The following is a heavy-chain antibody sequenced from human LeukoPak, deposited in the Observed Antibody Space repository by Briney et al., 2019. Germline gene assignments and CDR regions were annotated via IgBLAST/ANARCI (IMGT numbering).Heavy chain of an antibody. CDR2: IYYSGST. J-gene: IGHJ6*03. V-gene: IGHV4-59*12. Sequence: SETLSLTCNVSGGSISSYYWSWIRQPPGKGLEWIGYIYYSGSTNYNPSLKSRVTISVDTSKNQFSLKLSSVTAADTAVYYCARGPKRGSYYYYYYMDVWGKGTTVTVSS. CDR3: ARGPKRGSYYYYYYMDV. CDR1: GGSISSYY. D-gene: IGHD2-15*01.